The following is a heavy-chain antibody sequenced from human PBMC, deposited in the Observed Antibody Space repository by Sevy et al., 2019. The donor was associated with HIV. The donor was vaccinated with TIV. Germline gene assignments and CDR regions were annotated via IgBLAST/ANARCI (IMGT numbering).Heavy chain of an antibody. CDR1: GYTFRSYG. CDR3: ARDKPQGVVVLPAAMWGGVDY. D-gene: IGHD2-2*01. V-gene: IGHV1-18*01. J-gene: IGHJ4*02. CDR2: ISPYTGDT. Sequence: ASVKVSCRASGYTFRSYGISWVRQAPGQGLEWMGWISPYTGDTNFAQKVQGRISMTSDTSTSTAYMELRSLRSDDTAVYYCARDKPQGVVVLPAAMWGGVDYWGQGTLVTVSS.